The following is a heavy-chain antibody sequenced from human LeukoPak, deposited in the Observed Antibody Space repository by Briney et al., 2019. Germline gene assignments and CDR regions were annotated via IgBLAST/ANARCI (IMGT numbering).Heavy chain of an antibody. CDR1: GFTFSSYG. D-gene: IGHD3-9*01. Sequence: GRSLRLSCAASGFTFSSYGMHWVRKAPGKGLEWVAVISYDGSNKYHADSVKGRFTISRDNSKDTLYLQMNSLRAEDTAVYYCAKDRKVVRYSQGLYGMDVWGQGTTVTVSS. J-gene: IGHJ6*02. CDR2: ISYDGSNK. V-gene: IGHV3-30*18. CDR3: AKDRKVVRYSQGLYGMDV.